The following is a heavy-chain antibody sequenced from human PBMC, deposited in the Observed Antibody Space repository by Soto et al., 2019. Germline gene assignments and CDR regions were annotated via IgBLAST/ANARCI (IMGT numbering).Heavy chain of an antibody. D-gene: IGHD3-22*01. CDR2: IYWDDDK. V-gene: IGHV2-5*02. CDR1: GFSLSTSGLI. CDR3: AYRNPNYYDGSGYI. Sequence: QINLKESGPTLVKPTQTLTLTCTLSGFSLSTSGLIVAWIRQPPGKALEWLALIYWDDDKRYSPSLKTRLTITKDTSSNQVVLIRTDMDPVDTATYYCAYRNPNYYDGSGYIWGKGTMVTVSS. J-gene: IGHJ3*02.